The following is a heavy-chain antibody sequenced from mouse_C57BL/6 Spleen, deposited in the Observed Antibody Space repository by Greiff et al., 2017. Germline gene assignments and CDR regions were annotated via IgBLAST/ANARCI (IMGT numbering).Heavy chain of an antibody. J-gene: IGHJ4*01. D-gene: IGHD2-4*01. CDR3: ARGYDYDPYYARDY. V-gene: IGHV1-52*01. CDR2: IDPSDSET. CDR1: GYTFTSYW. Sequence: QVQLQQPGAELVRPGSSVKLSCKASGYTFTSYWMHWVKQRPIQGLEWIGNIDPSDSETHYNQKFKDKATLTVDKSSSTAYMQLSSLTSEDSAVYYGARGYDYDPYYARDYWGQGTSVTVSS.